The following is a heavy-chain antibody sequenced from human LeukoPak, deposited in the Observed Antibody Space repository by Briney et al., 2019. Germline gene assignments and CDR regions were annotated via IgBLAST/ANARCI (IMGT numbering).Heavy chain of an antibody. J-gene: IGHJ4*02. CDR3: ARGGCSSTTCYPFDY. Sequence: GGSLRLSCAASGFTFSSYAMSWVRQAPGKGLEWVSSISGSGGSTYYADSVKGRFTISRDNSKNTLYLQMNSLRAENTAVYYCARGGCSSTTCYPFDYWGQGTLVTVS. CDR1: GFTFSSYA. V-gene: IGHV3-23*01. D-gene: IGHD2-2*01. CDR2: ISGSGGST.